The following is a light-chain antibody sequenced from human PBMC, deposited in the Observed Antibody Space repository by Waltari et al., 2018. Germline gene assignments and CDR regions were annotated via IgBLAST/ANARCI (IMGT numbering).Light chain of an antibody. Sequence: QSVLTQPPSVSGAPGPRVTIPCTGSSSSIGAGYDVNGYQQLPGTAPKLLIYGNNNRPSGVPDRFSGSKSGTSASLAITGLQAEDEADYYCQSYDSSLSGSVFGGGTILTVL. J-gene: IGLJ2*01. CDR3: QSYDSSLSGSV. V-gene: IGLV1-40*01. CDR1: SSSIGAGYD. CDR2: GNN.